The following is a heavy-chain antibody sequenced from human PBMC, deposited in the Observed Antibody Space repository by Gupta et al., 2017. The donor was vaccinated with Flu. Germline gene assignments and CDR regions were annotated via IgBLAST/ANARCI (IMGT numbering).Heavy chain of an antibody. CDR3: AKDGPWTASCPYYCYYMDV. D-gene: IGHD2-2*01. Sequence: QMQLVASGGGVVQFGTSLRISCAALGFTFSRYGLPGVRPDPRKGLEWGADIASDGSHKDYADSVRGRFPISRDNSKNTLSLEMDSLRVEDTAVYYCAKDGPWTASCPYYCYYMDVWGKGTTVTVSS. CDR2: IASDGSHK. V-gene: IGHV3-30*18. CDR1: GFTFSRYG. J-gene: IGHJ6*03.